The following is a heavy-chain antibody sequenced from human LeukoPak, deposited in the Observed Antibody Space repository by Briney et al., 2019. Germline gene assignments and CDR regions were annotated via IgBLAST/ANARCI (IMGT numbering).Heavy chain of an antibody. D-gene: IGHD6-13*01. J-gene: IGHJ6*02. CDR3: AIDPTPGYSSSWFRYYYYGMDV. CDR1: GFTVSSNY. Sequence: QAGGSLRLSCAASGFTVSSNYMSWVRQAPGKGLEWVSVIYSGGSTYYADSVKGRFTISRDNSKNTLYLQMNSLRAEDTAVYYCAIDPTPGYSSSWFRYYYYGMDVWGQGTTVTVSS. V-gene: IGHV3-66*01. CDR2: IYSGGST.